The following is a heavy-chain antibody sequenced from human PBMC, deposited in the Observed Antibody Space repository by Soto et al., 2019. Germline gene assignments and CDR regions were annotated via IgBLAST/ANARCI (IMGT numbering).Heavy chain of an antibody. D-gene: IGHD3-10*02. V-gene: IGHV1-46*01. J-gene: IGHJ4*02. CDR1: GYSVTAYY. Sequence: ASVNVSCKASGYSVTAYYMHWLRQAPGQAFEWMGIINPGDHSTRYSHNFQGRVAMTSDTSTRTVYLELSSLRSEDTALYYCARSYVQRRPSDYWGKGTQVIVSA. CDR2: INPGDHST. CDR3: ARSYVQRRPSDY.